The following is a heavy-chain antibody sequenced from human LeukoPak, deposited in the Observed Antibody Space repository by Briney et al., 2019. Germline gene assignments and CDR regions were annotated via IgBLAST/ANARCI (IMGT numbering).Heavy chain of an antibody. CDR3: AKDGRYSSSWHYFDY. J-gene: IGHJ4*02. D-gene: IGHD6-13*01. CDR2: IIANGGTT. V-gene: IGHV3-23*01. Sequence: GGSLRLSCAASGFTFDDYGMSWVRRAPGKGLEWVSAIIANGGTTYYADSVKGRFTISRDNSKNTLYLQMNSLRAEDTAIFYCAKDGRYSSSWHYFDYWGQGALVTVSS. CDR1: GFTFDDYG.